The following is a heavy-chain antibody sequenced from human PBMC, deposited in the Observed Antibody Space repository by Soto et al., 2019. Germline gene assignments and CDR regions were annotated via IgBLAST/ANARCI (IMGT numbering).Heavy chain of an antibody. CDR2: ISSSSSYI. CDR1: GFTFSSYS. D-gene: IGHD3-10*01. CDR3: ARDMDIWFGELLMDY. J-gene: IGHJ4*02. V-gene: IGHV3-21*01. Sequence: SLRLSCAASGFTFSSYSMNWVRQAPGKGLEWVSSISSSSSYIYYADSVKGRFTISRDNAKNSLYLQMNSLRAEDTAVYYCARDMDIWFGELLMDYWGQGTLVTVSS.